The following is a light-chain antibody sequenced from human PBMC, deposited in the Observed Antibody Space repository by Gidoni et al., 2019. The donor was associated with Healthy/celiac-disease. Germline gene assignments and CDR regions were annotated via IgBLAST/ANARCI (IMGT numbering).Light chain of an antibody. CDR2: STS. CDR3: LLYYGSAVV. V-gene: IGLV7-43*01. J-gene: IGLJ2*01. Sequence: QLLVPQESPLTLSSGGTITLTCASRTEAVTSGYYPNWFHQKPGQTPRALIYSTSNKHSWTPARFSGSLLGGKAALTLAGVQPEDEAEYYCLLYYGSAVVFGGGTKLTVL. CDR1: TEAVTSGYY.